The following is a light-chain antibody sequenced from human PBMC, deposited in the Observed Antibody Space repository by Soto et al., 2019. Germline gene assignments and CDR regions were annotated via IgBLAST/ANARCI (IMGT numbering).Light chain of an antibody. CDR1: ISNIGTNY. CDR3: AAWDDTVRSYV. CDR2: RDN. V-gene: IGLV1-47*01. Sequence: QSALTQPPSVSGTPGQRVIISCSGGISNIGTNYVHWFQQLPGTAPKVLSNRDNQRPSGVPDRFSGSKSGTSASLAISGLQSEDEAEYYCAAWDDTVRSYVFGTGTKVTVL. J-gene: IGLJ1*01.